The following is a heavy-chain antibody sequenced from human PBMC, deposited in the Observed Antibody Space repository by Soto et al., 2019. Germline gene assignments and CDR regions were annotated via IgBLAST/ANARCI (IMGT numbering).Heavy chain of an antibody. V-gene: IGHV3-23*01. CDR3: ARDRYGAPLWGQDDFDY. CDR1: GFTFRSYA. Sequence: PGGSLRLSCAASGFTFRSYAMSWVRQAPGKGLEWVSTISDSGDTTYYADSVKGRFTISRNNSKNTLYLQMNSLRAEDTAVYYCARDRYGAPLWGQDDFDYWGQGTLVTVSS. CDR2: ISDSGDTT. D-gene: IGHD4-17*01. J-gene: IGHJ4*02.